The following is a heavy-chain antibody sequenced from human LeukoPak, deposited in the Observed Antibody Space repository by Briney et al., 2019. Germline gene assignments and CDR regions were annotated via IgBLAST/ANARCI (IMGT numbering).Heavy chain of an antibody. CDR3: ARGGSDYGDYGYFQH. Sequence: SQTLSLTCAVSGGSISSGGYSWSWIRQPPGKGLEWIGYIYHSGSTCYNPSLKSRVTISVDRSKNQFSLKLSSVTAADTAVYYCARGGSDYGDYGYFQHWGQGTLVAVSS. CDR2: IYHSGST. J-gene: IGHJ1*01. CDR1: GGSISSGGYS. D-gene: IGHD4-17*01. V-gene: IGHV4-30-2*01.